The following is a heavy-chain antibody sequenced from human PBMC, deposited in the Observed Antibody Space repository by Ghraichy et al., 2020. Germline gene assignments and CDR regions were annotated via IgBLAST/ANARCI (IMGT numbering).Heavy chain of an antibody. CDR1: GYTFTNYG. CDR3: ARSGVDHNYYYYGVDV. Sequence: ASVKVSCKASGYTFTNYGVSWVRQAPGQGLEWMGWISAYNGNTNYAQKLQGRVTMTTDTSTSTAYMEMRSLRSDDTAVYYCARSGVDHNYYYYGVDVWGQGTTVTVSS. J-gene: IGHJ6*02. D-gene: IGHD2-8*01. V-gene: IGHV1-18*01. CDR2: ISAYNGNT.